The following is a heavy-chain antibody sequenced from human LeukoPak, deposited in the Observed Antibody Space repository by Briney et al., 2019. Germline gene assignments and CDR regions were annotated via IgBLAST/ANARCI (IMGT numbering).Heavy chain of an antibody. J-gene: IGHJ4*02. V-gene: IGHV1-69*13. CDR2: IIPIFGTA. D-gene: IGHD4-17*01. CDR1: GVTFSSYV. Sequence: ASVKVFCKASGVTFSSYVISWVRQAPGQGLEWMGGIIPIFGTANYAHKFQGRGTITADEAPNTAYLELQRLRPEDTPAYYCARNNDDGDYVLWGQGTLVTVSS. CDR3: ARNNDDGDYVL.